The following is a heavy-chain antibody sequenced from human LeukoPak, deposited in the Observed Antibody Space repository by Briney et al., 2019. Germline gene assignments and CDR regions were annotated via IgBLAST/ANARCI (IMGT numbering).Heavy chain of an antibody. V-gene: IGHV3-66*01. CDR1: GFTFRTYW. CDR2: IYSGGST. J-gene: IGHJ4*02. Sequence: GGSLRLSCAASGFTFRTYWMSWVRQAPGKGLEWVSVIYSGGSTYYADSVKGRFTISRDNSKNTLYLQMNSLRAEDTAVYYCARGGGYSYGHLNSWGQGTLVTVSS. D-gene: IGHD5-18*01. CDR3: ARGGGYSYGHLNS.